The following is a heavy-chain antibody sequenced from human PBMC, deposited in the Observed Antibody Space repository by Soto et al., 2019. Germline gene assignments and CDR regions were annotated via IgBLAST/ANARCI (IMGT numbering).Heavy chain of an antibody. V-gene: IGHV3-23*01. Sequence: EVRLLVSGGGLVQPGGSLRLSCEGSGFTLSNYGMDWVRQAPGKGLEWISFISGAGDTTYYADSVKGRFIISRDNSKNTLYLQMNSLRAEDTAIYYCAKSFTQSNVWRAYRHKTHFDYWGQGALVTVTS. CDR3: AKSFTQSNVWRAYRHKTHFDY. J-gene: IGHJ4*02. D-gene: IGHD3-16*02. CDR1: GFTLSNYG. CDR2: ISGAGDTT.